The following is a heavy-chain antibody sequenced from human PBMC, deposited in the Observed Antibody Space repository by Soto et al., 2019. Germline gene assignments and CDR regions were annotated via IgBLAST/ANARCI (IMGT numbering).Heavy chain of an antibody. Sequence: QVQLQESGPGLVKPSQTLSLTCTVSGGSISSGDYYWSWIRQPPGKGLEWIGYIYYSGSTYYNPSLKSRVTISGDTSKNQFSLKLSSVTAADTAVYYCARDTRLNWNDSNWFDPWGQGTLVTVSS. J-gene: IGHJ5*02. CDR3: ARDTRLNWNDSNWFDP. D-gene: IGHD1-20*01. V-gene: IGHV4-30-4*01. CDR2: IYYSGST. CDR1: GGSISSGDYY.